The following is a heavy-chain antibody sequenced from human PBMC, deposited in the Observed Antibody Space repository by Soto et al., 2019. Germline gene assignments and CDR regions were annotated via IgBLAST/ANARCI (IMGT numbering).Heavy chain of an antibody. CDR2: ISAYKGNT. Sequence: QVQLVQSGAEVKKPGASVKVSCKASGYTFTSYCISWVRQAPGQGLEWMGWISAYKGNTNYAQKLQGRVTMTTDTSTSTAYMELRGRRDVETSVYNCARDSPTPREWGQGTLVTVSS. CDR1: GYTFTSYC. J-gene: IGHJ4*02. CDR3: ARDSPTPRE. D-gene: IGHD2-15*01. V-gene: IGHV1-18*01.